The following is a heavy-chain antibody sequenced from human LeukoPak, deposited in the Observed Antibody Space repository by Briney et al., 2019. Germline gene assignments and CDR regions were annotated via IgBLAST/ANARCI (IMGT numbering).Heavy chain of an antibody. CDR2: IYPGDSDT. CDR3: ARRQGCSSTSCPPDS. Sequence: GESLKISCKGYGYNFINYWIGWVRQMPGKGLEWMGIIYPGDSDTRYSPSFQGQVTMSADKSINTAYLQWSSLKASDTAMYYCARRQGCSSTSCPPDSWGQGTLVTVSS. J-gene: IGHJ4*02. CDR1: GYNFINYW. V-gene: IGHV5-51*01. D-gene: IGHD2-2*01.